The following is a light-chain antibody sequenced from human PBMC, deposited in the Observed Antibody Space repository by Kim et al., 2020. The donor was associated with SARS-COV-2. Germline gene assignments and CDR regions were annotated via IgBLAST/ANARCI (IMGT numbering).Light chain of an antibody. Sequence: DIQMTQSPSSLSASVGDRVTIACRTSQSINTYLNWYQQKPGRAPKLLIYAASTLQSGVPSRFSGSGSGTDFTLTISSLQPDDFSTSYCRQSRSTPLLTFGGGTKVDIK. V-gene: IGKV1-39*01. J-gene: IGKJ4*01. CDR2: AAS. CDR3: RQSRSTPLLT. CDR1: QSINTY.